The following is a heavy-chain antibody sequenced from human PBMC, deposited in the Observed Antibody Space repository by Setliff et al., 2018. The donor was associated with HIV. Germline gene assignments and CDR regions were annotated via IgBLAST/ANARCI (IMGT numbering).Heavy chain of an antibody. CDR2: IIPMFGTL. V-gene: IGHV1-69*05. Sequence: ASVKVSCKASGGTFSSYAINWVRQAPGQGLEWMGGIIPMFGTLNFAQKFQGRVTITTDESTSTAYTELNSLRSGDTAVYYCARGHSHGYGYSGSYGPFDIWGQGTMVTVSS. CDR1: GGTFSSYA. CDR3: ARGHSHGYGYSGSYGPFDI. J-gene: IGHJ3*02. D-gene: IGHD1-26*01.